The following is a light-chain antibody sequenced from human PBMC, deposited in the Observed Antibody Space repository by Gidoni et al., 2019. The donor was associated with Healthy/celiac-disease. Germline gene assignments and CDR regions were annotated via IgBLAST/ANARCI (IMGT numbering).Light chain of an antibody. CDR3: QQRSNWPLT. CDR2: DAS. Sequence: EIVLTQSPPTLSLSPGERATLSCRASQSVSSYLAWYQQKPGQAPRLLIYDASNRATGIPARFSGRGPGTDFTLTISSLEPEDFAVYYCQQRSNWPLTFGGGTKVEIK. V-gene: IGKV3-11*01. CDR1: QSVSSY. J-gene: IGKJ4*01.